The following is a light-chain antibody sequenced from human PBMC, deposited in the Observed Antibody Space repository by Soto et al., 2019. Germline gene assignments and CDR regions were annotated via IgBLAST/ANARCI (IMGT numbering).Light chain of an antibody. V-gene: IGKV1-5*01. J-gene: IGKJ1*01. CDR2: DAS. CDR1: QSISSW. CDR3: QQYNSYWT. Sequence: DIQMTQSPSTLSASVGDRVTITCRASQSISSWLAWYQQKPGKAPKLLIYDASSLESGVPSRFSGSGSGTEFTLPISSLQPYYFATYLCQQYNSYWTFGQGTKVEIK.